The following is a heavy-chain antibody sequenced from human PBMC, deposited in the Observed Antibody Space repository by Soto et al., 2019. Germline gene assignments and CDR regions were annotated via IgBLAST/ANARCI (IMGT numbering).Heavy chain of an antibody. Sequence: ASVQPCCKACGYTFTGYYMHWVRQAPGQGLEWMGWINPNSGGTNYAQKFQGRVTMTRDTSISTAYMELSRLRSDDTAVYYCAREGAVGSGWGRDRGMFEDSCQGTLVTVAS. V-gene: IGHV1-2*02. CDR2: INPNSGGT. J-gene: IGHJ4*02. CDR1: GYTFTGYY. CDR3: AREGAVGSGWGRDRGMFED. D-gene: IGHD6-19*01.